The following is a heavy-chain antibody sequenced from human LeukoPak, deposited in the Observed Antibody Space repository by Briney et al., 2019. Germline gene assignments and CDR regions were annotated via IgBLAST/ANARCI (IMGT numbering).Heavy chain of an antibody. Sequence: ASVKVSCKASGYTFTSYYMHWVRQAPGQGLEWMGIINPSGGSTSYAQKFQGRVTMTRDTSTSTVYMELSSLRPKDTAVYYCARGEYDILTGYYNYFDYWGQGTLVTVSS. D-gene: IGHD3-9*01. V-gene: IGHV1-46*01. CDR1: GYTFTSYY. J-gene: IGHJ4*02. CDR2: INPSGGST. CDR3: ARGEYDILTGYYNYFDY.